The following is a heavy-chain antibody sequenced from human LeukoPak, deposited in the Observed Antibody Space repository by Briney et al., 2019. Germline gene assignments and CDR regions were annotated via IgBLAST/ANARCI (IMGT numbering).Heavy chain of an antibody. CDR3: GTDMVKGY. CDR1: GFTFSSYW. D-gene: IGHD2-21*01. Sequence: AGGSLRLSCAVSGFTFSSYWMHWVRQAPGKGLVWVSRINSDGSSTNYADSVKGRFTISRDNAKNTLYLQMNSLRAEDAAVYYCGTDMVKGYWGQGTLLTVAS. J-gene: IGHJ4*02. CDR2: INSDGSST. V-gene: IGHV3-74*01.